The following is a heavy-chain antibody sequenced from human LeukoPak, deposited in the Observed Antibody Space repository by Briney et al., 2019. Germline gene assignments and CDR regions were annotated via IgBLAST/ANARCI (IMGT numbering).Heavy chain of an antibody. Sequence: TSETLSLTRTVSGGSISSYYWGWIRQPPGKGLEWIGYSYYSGSTNYNPSLKSRVTISVDTSKNQFSLKLSSVTAADTAVYYCARTWYYGSGSYYNLYYYYGMDVWGQRTTVTVSS. J-gene: IGHJ6*02. CDR3: ARTWYYGSGSYYNLYYYYGMDV. CDR1: GGSISSYY. V-gene: IGHV4-59*08. CDR2: SYYSGST. D-gene: IGHD3-10*01.